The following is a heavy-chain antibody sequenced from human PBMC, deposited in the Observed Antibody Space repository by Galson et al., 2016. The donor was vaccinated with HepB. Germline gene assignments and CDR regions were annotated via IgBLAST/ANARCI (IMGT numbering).Heavy chain of an antibody. V-gene: IGHV3-30*18. Sequence: SLRLSCAASGFTFSSYTMSWVRQAPGKGLEWVAADSMDGRRKFYADSVKGRFTISRDNSNNILFLQMNSLRADDTAVYYCAKRHEYCPPVGCSVDYWGQGTLVSVSS. CDR1: GFTFSSYT. CDR2: DSMDGRRK. J-gene: IGHJ4*02. CDR3: AKRHEYCPPVGCSVDY. D-gene: IGHD2/OR15-2a*01.